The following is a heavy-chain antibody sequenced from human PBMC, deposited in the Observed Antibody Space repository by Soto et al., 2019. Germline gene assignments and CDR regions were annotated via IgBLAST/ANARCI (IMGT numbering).Heavy chain of an antibody. CDR3: ARSIAVASDAFDI. D-gene: IGHD6-19*01. J-gene: IGHJ3*02. CDR1: GYSFTSYW. CDR2: IYPGDSDT. V-gene: IGHV5-51*01. Sequence: GESLKISCKGSGYSFTSYWIGWVRQMPGKGLEWMGIIYPGDSDTRYSPSFQGQVTISADKSVSTAYLQWSSLKASDTAMYYCARSIAVASDAFDIWGQGTMVTVPS.